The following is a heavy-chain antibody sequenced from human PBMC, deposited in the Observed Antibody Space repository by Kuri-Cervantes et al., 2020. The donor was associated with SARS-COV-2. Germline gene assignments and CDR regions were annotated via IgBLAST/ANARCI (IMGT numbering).Heavy chain of an antibody. V-gene: IGHV3-11*04. J-gene: IGHJ4*02. CDR1: GFTFSDYY. D-gene: IGHD5/OR15-5a*01. Sequence: GESLKISCTASGFTFSDYYMSWIRQAPGKGLEWVSYISSSSSTIYYADSVKGRFTISRDNAKNSLYLQMNSLRAEDTAVYYCAREHLSVFYVFDYWGQGTLVTVSS. CDR2: ISSSSSTI. CDR3: AREHLSVFYVFDY.